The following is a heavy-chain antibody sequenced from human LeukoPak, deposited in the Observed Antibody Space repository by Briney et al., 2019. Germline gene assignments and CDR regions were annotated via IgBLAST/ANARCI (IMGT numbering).Heavy chain of an antibody. Sequence: AGGSLRLSWAASGFTFSSYGMHWVRRAPGKGLEWVANIRRDGSETHYVDSVMGRFTISRDNAKNSLYLQMNSLRVEDTGVYYCASWGEGALDNWGQGTLVTVSS. J-gene: IGHJ4*02. CDR1: GFTFSSYG. CDR3: ASWGEGALDN. CDR2: IRRDGSET. V-gene: IGHV3-7*01. D-gene: IGHD1-26*01.